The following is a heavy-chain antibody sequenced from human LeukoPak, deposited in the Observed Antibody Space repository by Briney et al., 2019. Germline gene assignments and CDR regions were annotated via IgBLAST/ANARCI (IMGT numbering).Heavy chain of an antibody. CDR3: AKSGYSYGPGNYYFDY. CDR1: GFTFSSYG. D-gene: IGHD5-18*01. J-gene: IGHJ4*02. CDR2: ISGSGGST. Sequence: GGSLRLSCAAPGFTFSSYGMSWVRQAPGKGLEWVSAISGSGGSTYYADSVKGRFTISRDNSKNTLYLQMNSLRAEDTAVYYCAKSGYSYGPGNYYFDYWGQGTLVTVSS. V-gene: IGHV3-23*01.